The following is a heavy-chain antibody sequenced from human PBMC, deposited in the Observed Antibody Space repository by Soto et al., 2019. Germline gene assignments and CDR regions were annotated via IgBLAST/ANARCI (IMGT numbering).Heavy chain of an antibody. D-gene: IGHD6-19*01. CDR3: AKDLYSSGWYNYFDP. CDR2: ISYDGSST. V-gene: IGHV3-30*18. Sequence: GGSLRLSCVASGFTFSTNGMHWVRQAPGKGLEWVAMISYDGSSTYYADSVKGRFTISRDNSKNTLYLLMDSLRAGDTAVYFCAKDLYSSGWYNYFDPWGRGTPVTVSS. J-gene: IGHJ5*02. CDR1: GFTFSTNG.